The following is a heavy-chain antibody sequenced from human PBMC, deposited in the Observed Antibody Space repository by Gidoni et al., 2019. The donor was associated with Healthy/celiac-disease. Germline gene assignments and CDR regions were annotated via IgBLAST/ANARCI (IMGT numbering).Heavy chain of an antibody. CDR1: GGSFCGYY. D-gene: IGHD2-15*01. CDR2: INHSGST. V-gene: IGHV4-34*01. Sequence: QVQLQQWGAGLLKPSETLSLTCAVYGGSFCGYYWSWIRQPPGKGLEWIGEINHSGSTNYNPSLKSRVTISVDTSKNQFSLKLSSVTAADTAVYYCARLAFLGYCSGGSCYSFDYWGQGTLVTVSS. CDR3: ARLAFLGYCSGGSCYSFDY. J-gene: IGHJ4*02.